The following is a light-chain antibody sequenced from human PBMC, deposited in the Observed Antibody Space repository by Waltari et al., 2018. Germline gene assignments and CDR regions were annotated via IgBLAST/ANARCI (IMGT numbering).Light chain of an antibody. Sequence: IVLTQSPGTLSLSPGARATLSCRASQSIGKYLVWYQQKPGQTPRLLMYSASTRAPGIPDRFSGSGSGTDFSLTISRLEPEDFAVYYCQKYDRLPATFGQGTKVEIK. J-gene: IGKJ1*01. V-gene: IGKV3-20*01. CDR3: QKYDRLPAT. CDR2: SAS. CDR1: QSIGKY.